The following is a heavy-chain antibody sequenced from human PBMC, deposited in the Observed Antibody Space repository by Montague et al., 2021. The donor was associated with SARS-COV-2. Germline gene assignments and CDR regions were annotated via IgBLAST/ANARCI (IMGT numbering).Heavy chain of an antibody. D-gene: IGHD5-18*01. CDR2: IDTSGSP. V-gene: IGHV4-4*07. J-gene: IGHJ4*02. CDR3: ARVGRRFYTYGSLDY. Sequence: SETLSLTCTVSGASISSSYWGWIRQTAGKGLEWIGRIDTSGSPKYNPSLKSRVTMSLDTSKNQFSLKVNSVTAADTAMYFCARVGRRFYTYGSLDYWGQGILVTVSS. CDR1: GASISSSY.